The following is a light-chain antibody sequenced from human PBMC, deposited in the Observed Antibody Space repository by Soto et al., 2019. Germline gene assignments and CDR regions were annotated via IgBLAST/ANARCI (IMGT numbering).Light chain of an antibody. CDR3: QQYNTYWT. Sequence: DIQMTQSPSTLSASVGDRVTITCRASQSINTWLAWYQQRPGRAPKLLIYDASSLQSGVPSRISGSGSATEFTLTISSLQPDDSAIYYCQQYNTYWTFGEGTKVEIK. CDR1: QSINTW. CDR2: DAS. V-gene: IGKV1-5*01. J-gene: IGKJ1*01.